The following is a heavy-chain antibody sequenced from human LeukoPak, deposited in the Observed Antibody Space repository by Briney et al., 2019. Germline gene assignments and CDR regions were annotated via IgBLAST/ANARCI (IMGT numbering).Heavy chain of an antibody. V-gene: IGHV3-23*01. CDR3: ARDHSSGWYSDYFDY. CDR1: GLTFSSYV. J-gene: IGHJ4*02. D-gene: IGHD6-19*01. Sequence: GGSLRLSCAASGLTFSSYVMNWVRQAPGKGLEWVAGISYSAERTDYAGSVKGRFTISRDNSKNILYLQMNSLRAEDTAVYYCARDHSSGWYSDYFDYWGQGTLVTVSS. CDR2: ISYSAERT.